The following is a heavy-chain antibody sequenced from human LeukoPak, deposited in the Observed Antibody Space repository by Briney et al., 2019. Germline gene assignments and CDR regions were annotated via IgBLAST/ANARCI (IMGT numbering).Heavy chain of an antibody. J-gene: IGHJ4*01. CDR2: IYYSENT. CDR1: GASVSGKF. Sequence: SETLSLTCKVSGASVSGKFWSWIRHSPGNGLEWIGLIYYSENTKFNPSLKSRVAMSIDTSKNQFSFSLNSVTTSDTAVYFCVGGGDWLPEYWGHGTQVVVSS. D-gene: IGHD3/OR15-3a*01. V-gene: IGHV4-59*02. CDR3: VGGGDWLPEY.